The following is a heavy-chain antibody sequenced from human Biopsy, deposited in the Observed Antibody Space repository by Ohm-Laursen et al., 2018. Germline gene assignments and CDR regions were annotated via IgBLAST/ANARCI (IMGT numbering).Heavy chain of an antibody. CDR2: IVVGSGHT. Sequence: ASVKVSCKASGFSFSSSAVQWVRQARGQRLGWIGWIVVGSGHTNYAQKFQERVTITRDMSTSTAYMELTSLRSEDTAVYYCAATSTLYYYYYAMDVWDQGTTITVSS. CDR3: AATSTLYYYYYAMDV. V-gene: IGHV1-58*01. CDR1: GFSFSSSA. J-gene: IGHJ6*02.